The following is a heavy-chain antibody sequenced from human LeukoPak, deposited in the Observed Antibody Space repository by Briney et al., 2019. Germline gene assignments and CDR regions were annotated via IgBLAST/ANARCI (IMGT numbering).Heavy chain of an antibody. J-gene: IGHJ4*02. Sequence: KPSETLSLTCAVYGGSFSGYYWRWIRQPPGKGLEWIGEINHSGSTNYNPSLKSRVTISVDTSKNQFSLKLSSVTAADTAVYYCASYHSSGWYYFDYWGQGTLVTVSS. CDR3: ASYHSSGWYYFDY. CDR1: GGSFSGYY. V-gene: IGHV4-34*01. D-gene: IGHD6-19*01. CDR2: INHSGST.